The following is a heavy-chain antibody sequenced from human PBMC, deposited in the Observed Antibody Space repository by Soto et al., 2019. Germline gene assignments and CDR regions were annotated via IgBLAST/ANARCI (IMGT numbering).Heavy chain of an antibody. J-gene: IGHJ6*03. D-gene: IGHD2-2*01. CDR2: ISAYNGNT. CDR3: ARGGLSSTSARYSSYYYMXV. V-gene: IGHV1-18*01. CDR1: GYTFTSYG. Sequence: ASVKVSCKASGYTFTSYGISWVRQAPGQGLEWMGWISAYNGNTNYAQKLQGRVTMTTDTSTSTAYMELRSLRSDDTAVYYCARGGLSSTSARYSSYYYMXVWGKGTTVTVSS.